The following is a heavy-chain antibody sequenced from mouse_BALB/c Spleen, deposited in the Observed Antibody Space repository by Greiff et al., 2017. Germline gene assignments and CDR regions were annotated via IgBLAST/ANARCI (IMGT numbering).Heavy chain of an antibody. CDR1: GFTFGSYT. V-gene: IGHV5-12-2*01. CDR2: ISNGGGST. D-gene: IGHD2-2*01. Sequence: EVQRVESGGGLVQPGGSLKLSCAASGFTFGSYTMSWVRQTPEKRLEWVAYISNGGGSTYYPDTVKGRFTISRDNAKNTLYLQMSSLKSEDTAMYYCARQGYGYDGHYYAMDYWGQGTSVTVSS. CDR3: ARQGYGYDGHYYAMDY. J-gene: IGHJ4*01.